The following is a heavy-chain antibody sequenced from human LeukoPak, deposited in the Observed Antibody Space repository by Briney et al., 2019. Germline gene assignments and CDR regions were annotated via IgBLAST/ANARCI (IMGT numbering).Heavy chain of an antibody. CDR3: AREGEDIVVVPAASDWFDP. CDR1: GGTFSSYT. V-gene: IGHV1-69*04. D-gene: IGHD2-2*01. CDR2: IIPILGIA. J-gene: IGHJ5*02. Sequence: ASVKVSCKASGGTFSSYTISWVRQAPGQGLEWMGRIIPILGIANYAQKFQGRVTITADKSTSTVYMELSNLRSEDTAVYYCAREGEDIVVVPAASDWFDPWGQGTPVTVSS.